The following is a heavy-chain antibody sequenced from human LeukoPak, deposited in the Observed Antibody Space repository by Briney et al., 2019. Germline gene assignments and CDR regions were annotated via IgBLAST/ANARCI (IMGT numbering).Heavy chain of an antibody. CDR3: ARAPVVPAAITAYYYYYMDV. J-gene: IGHJ6*03. V-gene: IGHV1-69*05. CDR2: IIPIVGTA. CDR1: GGTFSSYA. Sequence: AASVTLSCTASGGTFSSYAISWVRQAPGKGLEWMGGIIPIVGTANYAQKFQGRVTITTDESTSTAYMELSSLRSEDTAVYYCARAPVVPAAITAYYYYYMDVWGEGTTVTVSS. D-gene: IGHD2-2*01.